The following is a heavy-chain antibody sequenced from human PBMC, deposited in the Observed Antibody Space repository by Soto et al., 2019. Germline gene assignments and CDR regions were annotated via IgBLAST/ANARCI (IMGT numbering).Heavy chain of an antibody. CDR3: ARPNSREVYYYGMDV. CDR2: ISTYNGNT. D-gene: IGHD6-13*01. J-gene: IGHJ6*02. CDR1: GYTFITYG. Sequence: ASVKVSCKASGYTFITYGVSWVRQAPGQGLDWLGWISTYNGNTRYAERLQGRVTMTTDTTTNTAYMELRNLRSDDTAMYYCARPNSREVYYYGMDVWGQGTTVTVSS. V-gene: IGHV1-18*01.